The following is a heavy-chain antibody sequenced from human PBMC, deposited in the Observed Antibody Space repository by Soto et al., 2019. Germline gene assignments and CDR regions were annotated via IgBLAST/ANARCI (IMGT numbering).Heavy chain of an antibody. CDR1: GFTFSDSP. D-gene: IGHD2-8*01. CDR2: IRSKTNNYAT. J-gene: IGHJ3*02. V-gene: IGHV3-73*01. Sequence: GGPMRLSCAASGFTFSDSPMHWVRQASGKGLEWVGRIRSKTNNYATAYAASVKGRFTISRDDSKNTAYLQMNSLKTEDTAVYFCSRPTDCSNDVCYDIRGQGILVTVS. CDR3: SRPTDCSNDVCYDI.